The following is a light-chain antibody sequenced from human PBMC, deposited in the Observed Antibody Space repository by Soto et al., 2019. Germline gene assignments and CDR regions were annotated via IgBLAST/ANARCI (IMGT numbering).Light chain of an antibody. CDR2: AAS. Sequence: DIQMTQSPSSLSASVGDRVTITCRASQSISSFLNWYQQKPGNAPNYLIYAASMLRDGVPSRFSGSGSETHFTLTINSLQPEDFATYYCQQSYTMPYTFGQGTKVDIK. CDR1: QSISSF. CDR3: QQSYTMPYT. V-gene: IGKV1-39*01. J-gene: IGKJ2*01.